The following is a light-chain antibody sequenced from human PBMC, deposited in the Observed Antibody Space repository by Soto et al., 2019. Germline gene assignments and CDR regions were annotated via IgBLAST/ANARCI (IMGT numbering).Light chain of an antibody. CDR1: QSINSE. Sequence: IVMTQSPATLSLSPGERAALSCRASQSINSELAWYQQKPGQPPRLLSYGASTRATGVPARFTGSESGSEFTLTISGLQSEDFAVYYCQQGHNWPLTFGQGTRLEI. CDR3: QQGHNWPLT. V-gene: IGKV3-15*01. CDR2: GAS. J-gene: IGKJ2*01.